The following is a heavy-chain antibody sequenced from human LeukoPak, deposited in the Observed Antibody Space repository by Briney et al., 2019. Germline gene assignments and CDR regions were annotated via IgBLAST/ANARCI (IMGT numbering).Heavy chain of an antibody. CDR1: GGSISSYY. CDR3: ARERAVWGSYRGFDY. Sequence: LSETLSLTCTVSGGSISSYYWSWIRQPPGKGLEWIGYIYYSGSTNYNPSLKSRVTISVDTSKNQFSLKLSSVTAADTAVYYCARERAVWGSYRGFDYWGQGTLVTVSS. CDR2: IYYSGST. D-gene: IGHD3-16*02. J-gene: IGHJ4*02. V-gene: IGHV4-59*01.